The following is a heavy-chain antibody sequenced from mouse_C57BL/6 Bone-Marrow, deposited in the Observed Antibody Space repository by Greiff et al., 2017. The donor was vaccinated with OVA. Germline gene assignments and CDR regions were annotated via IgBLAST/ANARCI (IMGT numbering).Heavy chain of an antibody. CDR3: ARAAHLLYYGMYFDY. J-gene: IGHJ2*01. CDR1: GYSITSDY. D-gene: IGHD1-1*01. V-gene: IGHV3-8*01. Sequence: EVKLMESGPGLAKPSQTLSLTCSVTGYSITSDYWNWIRKFPGNKLEYMGYISYSGSTYYNPSLKSRISITRDTSKNQYYLQLNSVTTEDTATYYCARAAHLLYYGMYFDYWGQGTTLTVSS. CDR2: ISYSGST.